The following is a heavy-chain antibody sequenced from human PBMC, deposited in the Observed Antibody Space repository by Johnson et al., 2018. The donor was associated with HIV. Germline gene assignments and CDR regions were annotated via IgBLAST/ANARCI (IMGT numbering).Heavy chain of an antibody. Sequence: VQLVESGGGLVQPGGSLRLSCAASGFTVSSNYMSWVRQAPGKGLEWVSLIYSGGSTYYADSVKGRFTISRDNSKNTLYLQMNRLRSEDTAVYYCAKDIGDGYNRWGAFDIWGQGTMVTVSS. CDR3: AKDIGDGYNRWGAFDI. CDR1: GFTVSSNY. V-gene: IGHV3-66*02. D-gene: IGHD5-24*01. CDR2: IYSGGST. J-gene: IGHJ3*02.